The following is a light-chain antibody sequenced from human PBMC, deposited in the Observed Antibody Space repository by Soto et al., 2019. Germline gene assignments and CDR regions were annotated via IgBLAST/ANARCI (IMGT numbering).Light chain of an antibody. Sequence: EVVLTQSPPTLSLSPGERATLSCRASQAVPSYLAWYQQKPGQAPRLLIYDISNRATGIPARFSGSGSGTDFTLTISSLEPEDVAVYYCHQRNSWPRSTFGQGTKLEIK. J-gene: IGKJ2*02. CDR2: DIS. CDR3: HQRNSWPRST. CDR1: QAVPSY. V-gene: IGKV3-11*01.